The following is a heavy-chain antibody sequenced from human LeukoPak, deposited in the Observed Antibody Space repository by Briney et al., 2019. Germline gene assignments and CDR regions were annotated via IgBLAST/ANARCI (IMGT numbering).Heavy chain of an antibody. D-gene: IGHD6-19*01. CDR1: GGSFSGYY. V-gene: IGHV4-34*01. CDR3: ARLNLRQWLVHFAFDI. CDR2: INHSGST. Sequence: PSETLSLTCAVYGGSFSGYYWSWIRQPPGKGLEWIGEINHSGSTNYNPSLKSRVTISVDTSKNQFSLKLSSVTAADTAVYYCARLNLRQWLVHFAFDIWGQGTMVTVSS. J-gene: IGHJ3*02.